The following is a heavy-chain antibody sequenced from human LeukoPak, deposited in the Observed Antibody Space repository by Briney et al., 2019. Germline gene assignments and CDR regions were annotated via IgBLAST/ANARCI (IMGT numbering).Heavy chain of an antibody. V-gene: IGHV3-23*01. CDR3: AKGLGFMPQFDY. CDR1: GFTFDDYA. J-gene: IGHJ4*02. D-gene: IGHD6-19*01. CDR2: ISDDGRTT. Sequence: PGGSLRLSCAASGFTFDDYAMHWVRQAPGKGLEWVSTISDDGRTTYYADSVKGRFTISRDNSKNIVYLQMNSLRAEDTAFYYCAKGLGFMPQFDYWGQGTLVAVSS.